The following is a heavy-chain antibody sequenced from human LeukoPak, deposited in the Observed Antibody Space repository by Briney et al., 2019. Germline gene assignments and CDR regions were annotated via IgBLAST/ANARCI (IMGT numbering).Heavy chain of an antibody. D-gene: IGHD2-15*01. V-gene: IGHV3-20*04. J-gene: IGHJ4*02. CDR2: INWNGGST. CDR3: ARAYCTGGSCYSDY. CDR1: GFTFDDYG. Sequence: PGGSLRPSCAASGFTFDDYGMSWVRQAPGKGLEWVSGINWNGGSTGYADSVKGRFTISRDNAKNSLYLQMNSLRAEDTAVYYCARAYCTGGSCYSDYWGQGTLVTVSS.